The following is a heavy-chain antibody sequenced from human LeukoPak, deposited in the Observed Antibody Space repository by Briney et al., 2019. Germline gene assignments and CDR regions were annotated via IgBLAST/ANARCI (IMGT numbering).Heavy chain of an antibody. Sequence: SETLSLTCTVSGGSINSYYWNWIRQPPGKALEWIGYIYSSGTTNYNPSLKSRVTISVDTSKNQFSLRLTSLTAADTAVYYCARFRGVVSSSLLDFWGQGTLVTVSS. CDR3: ARFRGVVSSSLLDF. V-gene: IGHV4-59*01. CDR2: IYSSGTT. CDR1: GGSINSYY. J-gene: IGHJ4*02. D-gene: IGHD3-10*01.